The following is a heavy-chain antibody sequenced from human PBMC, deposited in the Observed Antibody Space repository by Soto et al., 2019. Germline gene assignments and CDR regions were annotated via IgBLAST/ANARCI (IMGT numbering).Heavy chain of an antibody. Sequence: GSSVKVSCKASGYTFTSYYMHWVRQAPGQGLEWMGIINPSGGSTSYAQKFQGRVTMTRDTSTSTVYMELSSLRSEETAVYYCARVEGGEFDYWGQGTLVTVSA. CDR3: ARVEGGEFDY. D-gene: IGHD2-21*01. CDR1: GYTFTSYY. CDR2: INPSGGST. V-gene: IGHV1-46*01. J-gene: IGHJ4*02.